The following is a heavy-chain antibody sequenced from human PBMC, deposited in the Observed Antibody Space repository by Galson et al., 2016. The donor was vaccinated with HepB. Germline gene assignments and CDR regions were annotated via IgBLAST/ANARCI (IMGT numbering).Heavy chain of an antibody. CDR2: ITADGSST. J-gene: IGHJ4*02. Sequence: SLRLSCAASGFTFSIYHFHWVRQAPGKGLEWVSRITADGSSTTYADSVRGRFSVSTDTAENTIHPQMNNLRVEDTAVYYCTKGWFGSLDHWGQGALVTVPS. CDR3: TKGWFGSLDH. CDR1: GFTFSIYH. V-gene: IGHV3-74*01. D-gene: IGHD3-10*01.